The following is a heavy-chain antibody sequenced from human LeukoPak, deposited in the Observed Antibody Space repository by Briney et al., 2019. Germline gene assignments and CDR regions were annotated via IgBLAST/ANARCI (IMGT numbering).Heavy chain of an antibody. Sequence: PSATLSLTCAVSGYSISSGYYWGWIRQPPGKGLEWIGSIYHSGSTYYNPSLKSRVTISVDPSKNQFSLKLSSVTAADMAVYYCARPMVRGVISWYFDLWGRGTLVTVSS. J-gene: IGHJ2*01. V-gene: IGHV4-38-2*01. CDR2: IYHSGST. D-gene: IGHD3-10*01. CDR3: ARPMVRGVISWYFDL. CDR1: GYSISSGYY.